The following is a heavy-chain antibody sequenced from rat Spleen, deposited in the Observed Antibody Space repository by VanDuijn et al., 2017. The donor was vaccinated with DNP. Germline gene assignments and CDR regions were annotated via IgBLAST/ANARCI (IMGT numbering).Heavy chain of an antibody. J-gene: IGHJ2*01. CDR3: ARWYNYFDY. Sequence: EVQLVESGGGLLQPGRSLKLSCAASGFTFSDYNMAWVRQAPTKGLEWVASISPGGGSTHYRDSVEGRFTVSRDNAKSSLYLQMDSLRSEDTATYYCARWYNYFDYWGQGVMVTVSS. CDR2: ISPGGGST. CDR1: GFTFSDYN. D-gene: IGHD1-5*01. V-gene: IGHV5S23*01.